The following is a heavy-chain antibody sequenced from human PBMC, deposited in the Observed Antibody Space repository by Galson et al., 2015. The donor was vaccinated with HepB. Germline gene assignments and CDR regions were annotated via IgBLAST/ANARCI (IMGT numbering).Heavy chain of an antibody. J-gene: IGHJ4*02. CDR1: GFIFSDYY. V-gene: IGHV3-11*01. D-gene: IGHD4-17*01. Sequence: SLRLSCAPSGFIFSDYYMSWIRQAPGKGLEWVSYISGSGDTIYYADSVKGRFTISRDNAKKSLYLQKNSLRVDDTAIYYCARPGYGYYVVAHWGQGTMVTVAS. CDR2: ISGSGDTI. CDR3: ARPGYGYYVVAH.